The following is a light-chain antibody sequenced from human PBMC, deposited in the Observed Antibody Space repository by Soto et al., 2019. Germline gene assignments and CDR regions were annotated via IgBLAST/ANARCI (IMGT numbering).Light chain of an antibody. CDR1: SSDIGAYNR. Sequence: QSALTQPPSVSGSPGQSVTISCTGTSSDIGAYNRVSWYQQPPGTAPKLMIYEVRDRTSGVPDRFSGSKSGNTASLNISGLQAEDEADYYCSSYTSSNTLIFGGGTKLTVL. J-gene: IGLJ2*01. V-gene: IGLV2-18*02. CDR2: EVR. CDR3: SSYTSSNTLI.